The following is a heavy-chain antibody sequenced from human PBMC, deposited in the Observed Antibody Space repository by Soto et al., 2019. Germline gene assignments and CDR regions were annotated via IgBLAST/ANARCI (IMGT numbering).Heavy chain of an antibody. V-gene: IGHV3-7*01. D-gene: IGHD6-13*01. J-gene: IGHJ6*02. CDR1: GFTFSSYW. CDR3: ARIASAGRGWDV. Sequence: EVQLVESGGGLVQPGGSLRLSCAASGFTFSSYWMSWVRQAPVKGLEWVGNIKQDGSEKYYVDFMEGRFTISGDNAENSLYLQMNSLRAEGTAVYSCARIASAGRGWDVWGQGTTVVVSS. CDR2: IKQDGSEK.